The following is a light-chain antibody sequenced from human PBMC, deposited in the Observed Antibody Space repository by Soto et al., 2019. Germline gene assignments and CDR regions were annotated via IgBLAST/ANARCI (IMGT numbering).Light chain of an antibody. CDR2: EAS. Sequence: DIQMTQSPSTLSASVGDRVTITCRASQTIDSWLAWYQQKPGKAPNLLISEASTLESGVPSRFSGSESGTEFILSISSLQPDDFASYYCQQDKSYPWTFGQGTKVEIK. V-gene: IGKV1-5*03. CDR3: QQDKSYPWT. CDR1: QTIDSW. J-gene: IGKJ1*01.